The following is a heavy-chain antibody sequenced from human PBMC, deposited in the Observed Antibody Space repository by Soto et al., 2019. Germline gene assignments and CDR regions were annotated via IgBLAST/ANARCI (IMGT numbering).Heavy chain of an antibody. CDR2: ISGSGDST. J-gene: IGHJ4*02. Sequence: EVQLLESGGALVQPGGSLRLSCVVSGFTFRTYAMSWVRQAPGKGLEWVSGISGSGDSTFYVDSVKGRFTISRDNSKNTLYLQRNSLRAEDTAVYYWAKENLVVVTSGDFDYWAREPWSPSPQ. CDR1: GFTFRTYA. D-gene: IGHD2-21*02. CDR3: AKENLVVVTSGDFDY. V-gene: IGHV3-23*01.